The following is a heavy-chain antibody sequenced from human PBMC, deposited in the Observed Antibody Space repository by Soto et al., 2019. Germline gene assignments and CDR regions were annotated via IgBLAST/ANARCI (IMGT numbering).Heavy chain of an antibody. V-gene: IGHV4-34*01. J-gene: IGHJ5*02. D-gene: IGHD3-9*01. Sequence: QVQLQQWGAGLLKPSETLSLTCAVYGGSFSGYYWSWIRQPPGKGLEWIGEINHSGSTNYNPSLKGRVTRSVDTSKNQFSLKLSSVTAADTAVYYCARLYYDILTGYSYNWFDPWGQGTLVTVSS. CDR1: GGSFSGYY. CDR3: ARLYYDILTGYSYNWFDP. CDR2: INHSGST.